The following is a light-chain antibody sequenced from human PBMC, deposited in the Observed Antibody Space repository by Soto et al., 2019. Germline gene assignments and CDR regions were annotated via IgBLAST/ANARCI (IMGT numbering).Light chain of an antibody. V-gene: IGKV3-20*01. CDR2: GAS. Sequence: EIVLTQSPGPLSLSPGERATLSCRSSQSVSSSYLAWYQQKPGQAPRLLIYGASSRATGIPDRFSGSGSGTDFTLTISRLEPEDFAVYYCQQYGSSRRTLGQGTKVDI. CDR1: QSVSSSY. J-gene: IGKJ1*01. CDR3: QQYGSSRRT.